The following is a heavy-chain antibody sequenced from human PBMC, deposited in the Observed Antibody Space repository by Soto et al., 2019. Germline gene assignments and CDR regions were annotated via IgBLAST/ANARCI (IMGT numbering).Heavy chain of an antibody. V-gene: IGHV5-10-1*01. CDR2: IDPSDSYT. Sequence: PGLPLQISCKGSGDSFTSYWISRVRKMTGKGLEWMGRIDPSDSYTNYSPSFQGHVTISADKSISTAYLQWSSLKASDTAMYYCAREPLVYYGFWSGYRAAYGMDVWGQGTTVTVSS. J-gene: IGHJ6*02. CDR1: GDSFTSYW. CDR3: AREPLVYYGFWSGYRAAYGMDV. D-gene: IGHD3-3*01.